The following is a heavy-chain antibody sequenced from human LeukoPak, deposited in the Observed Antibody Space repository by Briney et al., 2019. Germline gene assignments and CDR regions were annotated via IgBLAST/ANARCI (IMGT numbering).Heavy chain of an antibody. CDR3: ASVRIFAPPKWSRRGVGYFDL. J-gene: IGHJ2*01. Sequence: PSETLSLTCTVSGGSISSGSYYWSWIRQPAGKGLEWIGYIYYSGSTNYNPSLKSRVTISVDTSKNQFSLKLSSVTAADTAVYYCASVRIFAPPKWSRRGVGYFDLWGRGTLVTVSS. D-gene: IGHD3-10*01. V-gene: IGHV4-61*10. CDR1: GGSISSGSYY. CDR2: IYYSGST.